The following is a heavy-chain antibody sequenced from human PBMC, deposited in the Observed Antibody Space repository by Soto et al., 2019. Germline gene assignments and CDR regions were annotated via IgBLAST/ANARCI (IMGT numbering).Heavy chain of an antibody. V-gene: IGHV6-1*01. CDR1: GDSVSNIDAV. CDR3: ARGIQLWPITYYFDY. CDR2: TYYRSRWHN. D-gene: IGHD5-18*01. Sequence: PSQTLSLTCAISGDSVSNIDAVWNWIRQSPSRGLEWLGRTYYRSRWHNEYALSVKSRMTINPDTSRNQFSLQLSSVTAEDTAVYYCARGIQLWPITYYFDYWGQGTLVTVSS. J-gene: IGHJ4*02.